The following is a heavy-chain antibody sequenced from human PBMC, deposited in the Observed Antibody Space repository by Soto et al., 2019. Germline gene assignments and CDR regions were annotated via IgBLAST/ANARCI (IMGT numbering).Heavy chain of an antibody. CDR2: IIPIFPTP. CDR1: GGTFGNSA. J-gene: IGHJ6*02. V-gene: IGHV1-69*12. Sequence: QVQLVQSGAEVKKPGSSVTVSCKASGGTFGNSAISWVRQAPGQGLEWMGGIIPIFPTPDYAQKFQGRVTITAAEFTTTAYMDSTSLRYDATAAYYWARDNGRPQFGGNYHCGIAAWGQGTTVTVPS. D-gene: IGHD3-10*01. CDR3: ARDNGRPQFGGNYHCGIAA.